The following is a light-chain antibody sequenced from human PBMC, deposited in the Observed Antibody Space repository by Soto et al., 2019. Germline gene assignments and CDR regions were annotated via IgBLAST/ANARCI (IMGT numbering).Light chain of an antibody. CDR3: QSYDTSLSGVI. CDR2: ADN. Sequence: QSVLTQTPSVSGAPGQKITMSCTGSSSNIGAGYDVHWYQQVPGAAPRLLIYADNNRPSGVPDRFSASKSDTSASLAITGLQGEDEANYYCQSYDTSLSGVIFGAGTKVTVL. CDR1: SSNIGAGYD. V-gene: IGLV1-40*01. J-gene: IGLJ2*01.